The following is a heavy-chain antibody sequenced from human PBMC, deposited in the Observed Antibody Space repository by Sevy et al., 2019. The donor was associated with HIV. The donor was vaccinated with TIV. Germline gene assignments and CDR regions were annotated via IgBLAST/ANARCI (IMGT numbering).Heavy chain of an antibody. V-gene: IGHV3-7*01. Sequence: GGSLRLSCKASGFTFSSFWMQRVRQAPGKGLEWVANIRQDGNELYYVDSVKGRFTISRDNAKNALYLQMDGLRVEDTAVYHCARRYFDLWGQGTLVTVSS. J-gene: IGHJ4*02. CDR2: IRQDGNEL. CDR3: ARRYFDL. CDR1: GFTFSSFW.